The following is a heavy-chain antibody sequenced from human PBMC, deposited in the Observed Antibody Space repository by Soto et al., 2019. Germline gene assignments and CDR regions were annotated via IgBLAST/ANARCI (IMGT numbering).Heavy chain of an antibody. Sequence: QVQLQESGPGLVKPSETLSLTCTVSGGSISNYYWSWIRQPPGKGLEWIGYIYYSGSTSYNPSLKRRVTITADTSKNQFSLKLSSVTAADTAVYYCARGRSTSRYWGQGTLVTVSS. CDR2: IYYSGST. D-gene: IGHD6-6*01. CDR1: GGSISNYY. J-gene: IGHJ4*02. CDR3: ARGRSTSRY. V-gene: IGHV4-59*08.